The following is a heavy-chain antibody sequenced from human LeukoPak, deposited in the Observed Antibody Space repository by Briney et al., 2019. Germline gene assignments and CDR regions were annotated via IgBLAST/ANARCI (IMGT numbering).Heavy chain of an antibody. J-gene: IGHJ5*02. CDR3: ARLHTVTTWRGWFDP. Sequence: PSQTLSLTCAVSGGSISSGGYSWSWIRQPPGKGLEWIGYIYHSGSTNYNPSLKSRVTISVDTSKNQFSLKLSSVTAADTAVHYCARLHTVTTWRGWFDPWGQGTLVTVSS. CDR1: GGSISSGGYS. D-gene: IGHD4-11*01. V-gene: IGHV4-30-2*01. CDR2: IYHSGST.